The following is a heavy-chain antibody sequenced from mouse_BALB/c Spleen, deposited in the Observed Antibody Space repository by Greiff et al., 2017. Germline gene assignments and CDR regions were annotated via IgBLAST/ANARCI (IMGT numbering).Heavy chain of an antibody. V-gene: IGHV3-6*02. J-gene: IGHJ3*01. CDR1: GYSITSGYY. CDR3: AAPYGNYRGWFAY. D-gene: IGHD2-1*01. Sequence: VQLQQSGPGLVKPSQSLSLTCSVTGYSITSGYYWNWIRQFPGNKLEWMGYISYDGSNNYNPSLKNRISITRDTSKNQFFLKLNSVTTEDTATYYCAAPYGNYRGWFAYWGQGTLVTVSA. CDR2: ISYDGSN.